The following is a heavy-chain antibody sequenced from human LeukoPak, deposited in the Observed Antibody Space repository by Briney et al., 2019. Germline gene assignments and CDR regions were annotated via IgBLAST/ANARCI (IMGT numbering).Heavy chain of an antibody. D-gene: IGHD3-9*01. CDR2: ISSSGSTI. J-gene: IGHJ6*02. CDR1: GFTFSDYY. V-gene: IGHV3-11*01. CDR3: ASGLTGYYDRYYGMDV. Sequence: GGSLRLSCAASGFTFSDYYMSWIRQAPGKGLEWVSYISSSGSTIYYADSVKGRFTISRDNAKNSLYLQMNSLRAEDTAVYYCASGLTGYYDRYYGMDVWGQGTTVTVSS.